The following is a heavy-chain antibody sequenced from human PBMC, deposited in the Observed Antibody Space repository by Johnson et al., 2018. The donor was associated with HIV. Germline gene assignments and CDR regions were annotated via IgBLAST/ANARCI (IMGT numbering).Heavy chain of an antibody. J-gene: IGHJ3*01. CDR3: TTARTYF. V-gene: IGHV3-66*01. Sequence: VQLVESGGGLAQPGGSLRLSCAASGITVSSNYMSWVRQAPGKGLEWVSVIYSGGSTYYADSVKGRFTISRDNSKNTLYLQMNSLRAEDTAVYYCTTARTYFWGQGTMVTVSS. CDR1: GITVSSNY. CDR2: IYSGGST. D-gene: IGHD2-8*01.